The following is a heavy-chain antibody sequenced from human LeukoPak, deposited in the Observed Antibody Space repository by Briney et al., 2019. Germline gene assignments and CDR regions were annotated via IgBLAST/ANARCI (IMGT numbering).Heavy chain of an antibody. V-gene: IGHV4-59*08. J-gene: IGHJ4*02. CDR2: IYYSGST. D-gene: IGHD6-19*01. CDR3: ARHPIAVAAYYFDY. Sequence: PSETLSLTCTVSGGSISSYYWSWIRQPPGKGLEWIGYIYYSGSTNYNPSLKSRVTISVDTSKNQFSLKPSSVTAADTAVYYCARHPIAVAAYYFDYWGQGTLVTVSS. CDR1: GGSISSYY.